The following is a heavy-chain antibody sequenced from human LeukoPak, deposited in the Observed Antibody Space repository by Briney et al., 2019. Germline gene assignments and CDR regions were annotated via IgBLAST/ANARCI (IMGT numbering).Heavy chain of an antibody. CDR1: GYSISSSNW. V-gene: IGHV4-28*05. J-gene: IGHJ3*02. CDR2: IYYSGII. CDR3: ARNSAWAFDI. Sequence: TETLSLTCAVSGYSISSSNWWGWIRQPPGKGLEWIGYIYYSGIIYYNPSLKSRVTMSVDTSKNQFSLKLSSVTAVDTTVYYCARNSAWAFDIWGQGTMVTVSS.